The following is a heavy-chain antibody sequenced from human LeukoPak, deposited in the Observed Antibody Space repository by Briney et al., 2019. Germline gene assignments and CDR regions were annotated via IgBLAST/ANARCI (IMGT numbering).Heavy chain of an antibody. J-gene: IGHJ4*02. D-gene: IGHD2-15*01. CDR2: INPNSGGT. CDR1: GYTFTGYY. CDR3: ARDRGYCSGGSCSTPDY. V-gene: IGHV1-2*02. Sequence: ASVKVSCKASGYTFTGYYMHWVRQAPGQGLEWMGWINPNSGGTNYAQKFQGRVTMTRDTSISTAYMELSRLRSDDTAVYYCARDRGYCSGGSCSTPDYWGQGTLVTVSS.